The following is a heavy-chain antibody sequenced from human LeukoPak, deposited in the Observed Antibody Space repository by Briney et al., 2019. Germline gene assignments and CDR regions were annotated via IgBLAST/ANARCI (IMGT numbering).Heavy chain of an antibody. J-gene: IGHJ6*03. Sequence: GRSLRLSCAASGFTFSSYGMHWVRQAPGKGLEWVAFIRYDGSNKYHADSVKGRFTISRDNSKNTLYLQMNSLRAEDTAVYYCAKDYKYQLLDYYYMDVWGKGTTVTVSS. CDR3: AKDYKYQLLDYYYMDV. D-gene: IGHD2-2*01. V-gene: IGHV3-30*02. CDR2: IRYDGSNK. CDR1: GFTFSSYG.